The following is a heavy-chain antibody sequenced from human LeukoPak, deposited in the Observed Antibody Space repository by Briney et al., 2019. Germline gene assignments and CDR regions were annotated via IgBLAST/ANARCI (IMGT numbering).Heavy chain of an antibody. V-gene: IGHV3-48*01. CDR2: ISTSSITI. CDR1: GFTFSSNS. Sequence: GGSLRLSCAASGFTFSSNSMNWVRQAPGKGLEWVSYISTSSITIKYADAVKGRFTISRDNDKNSVYLQMNSLRADDTAVYYCARGGSYYWPIDLWGQGTLVTVSS. CDR3: ARGGSYYWPIDL. D-gene: IGHD1-26*01. J-gene: IGHJ5*02.